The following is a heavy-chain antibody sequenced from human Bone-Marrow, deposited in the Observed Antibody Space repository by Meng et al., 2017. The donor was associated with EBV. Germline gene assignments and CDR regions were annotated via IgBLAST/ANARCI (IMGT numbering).Heavy chain of an antibody. Sequence: EVQLVGXXXXXVEXGXXXRLSCAASGLIFNNYRMNWVRQGPGKGLEWGSVIDYGGISTYYADSVKGRFTISRDNAKNSVSLQMNNLRAEDTAVSYCGREEYDPREVWGQGTLVTVSS. CDR1: GLIFNNYR. J-gene: IGHJ4*02. D-gene: IGHD3-16*01. CDR3: GREEYDPREV. CDR2: IDYGGIST. V-gene: IGHV3-21*01.